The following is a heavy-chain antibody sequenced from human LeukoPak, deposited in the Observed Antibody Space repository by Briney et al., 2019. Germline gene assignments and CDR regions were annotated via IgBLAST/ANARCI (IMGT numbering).Heavy chain of an antibody. CDR3: ARGASNYGSFWFDP. D-gene: IGHD4-11*01. CDR2: IYYSGST. CDR1: GGSIRSGGYY. V-gene: IGHV4-31*03. J-gene: IGHJ5*02. Sequence: SETLSLTCTVSGGSIRSGGYYWGWVRQHPGKGVGWVGNIYYSGSTSYNPSLKSRVTISVDTSKNQFSLKLNSVTAADTAVYYCARGASNYGSFWFDPWGQGTLVTVSS.